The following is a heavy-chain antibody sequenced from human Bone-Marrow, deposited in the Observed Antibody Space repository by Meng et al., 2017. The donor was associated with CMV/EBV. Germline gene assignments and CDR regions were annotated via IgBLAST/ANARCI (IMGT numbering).Heavy chain of an antibody. D-gene: IGHD1-26*01. CDR3: ARSRVGAWTWFDP. J-gene: IGHJ5*02. Sequence: ASVKVSCKASGYIFTSYDINWVRQAPGQGLEWVGWVSVYKGDTKYAEKVEGRVTLTADTSASTAYLELRSLRVDDTAVYYCARSRVGAWTWFDPWGQGTLVTVSS. CDR2: VSVYKGDT. CDR1: GYIFTSYD. V-gene: IGHV1-18*01.